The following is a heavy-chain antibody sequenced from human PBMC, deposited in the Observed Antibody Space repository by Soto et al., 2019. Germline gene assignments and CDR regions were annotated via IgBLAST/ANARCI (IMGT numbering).Heavy chain of an antibody. J-gene: IGHJ4*02. CDR1: GFTFISYA. CDR2: ISYDGSNK. Sequence: QVQLVESGGGVVQPGRSLRLSCAASGFTFISYAMHWFRQAPGKGLEWVAVISYDGSNKYYADSVKGRFTISRDNSKNTLYLQMNSLRAEDTAVYYCARDLGDSSGWYYFDYWGQGTLVTVSS. D-gene: IGHD6-19*01. V-gene: IGHV3-30-3*01. CDR3: ARDLGDSSGWYYFDY.